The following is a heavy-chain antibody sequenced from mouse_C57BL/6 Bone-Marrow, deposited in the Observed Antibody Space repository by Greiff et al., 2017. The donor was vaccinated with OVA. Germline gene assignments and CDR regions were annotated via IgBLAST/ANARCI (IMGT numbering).Heavy chain of an antibody. Sequence: VQLQQSGAELVRPGASVKLSCKASGYTFTDYYINWVKQRPGQGLEWIARIYPGSGNTYYNEKFKGKATLTAEKSSSTAYMQLSSLTSEDSAVYFCARVYGSTRYAMDYWGQGTSVTVSS. CDR3: ARVYGSTRYAMDY. CDR1: GYTFTDYY. CDR2: IYPGSGNT. V-gene: IGHV1-76*01. D-gene: IGHD1-1*01. J-gene: IGHJ4*01.